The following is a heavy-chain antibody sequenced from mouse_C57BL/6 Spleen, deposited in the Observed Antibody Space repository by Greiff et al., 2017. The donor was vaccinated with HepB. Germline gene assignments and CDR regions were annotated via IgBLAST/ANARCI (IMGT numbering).Heavy chain of an antibody. J-gene: IGHJ3*01. V-gene: IGHV5-12*01. CDR2: ISNGGGSP. CDR1: GFTFSDYY. CDR3: ARHDSSGFAY. Sequence: EVKLVESGGGLVQPGGSLKLSCAASGFTFSDYYMYWVRQTPEKRLEWVAYISNGGGSPYYPDTVKGRFTISRDNAKNTLYLQMSRLKSEDTAMYYCARHDSSGFAYWGQGTLVTVSA. D-gene: IGHD3-2*02.